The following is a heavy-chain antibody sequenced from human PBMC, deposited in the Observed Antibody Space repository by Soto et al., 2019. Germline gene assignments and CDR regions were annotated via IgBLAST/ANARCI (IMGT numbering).Heavy chain of an antibody. Sequence: EVQLVDSGGGLVQPGGSLRLSCAASGFTASNYAMHWLRQAPGKGLEYVSAISYDRISTFYANSVKCRFTVSRDNSKNRLFLQMCSLRVEDAAIYHWARSGCSRSSCYYYWGQGTLVTVCS. J-gene: IGHJ4*02. CDR2: ISYDRIST. V-gene: IGHV3-64*01. D-gene: IGHD2-15*01. CDR1: GFTASNYA. CDR3: ARSGCSRSSCYYY.